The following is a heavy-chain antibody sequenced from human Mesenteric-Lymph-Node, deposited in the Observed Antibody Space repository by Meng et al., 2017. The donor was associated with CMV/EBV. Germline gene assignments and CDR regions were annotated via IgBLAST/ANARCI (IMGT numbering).Heavy chain of an antibody. Sequence: ASVKVSCKTSGYTFTSYDINWVRQATGQGLEWMGRMNPHSGNTGYAQKFQGRLTITRGTSRSTVYMELSSLRSEDTAVYYCARGVYYYDDSGQYSDFDYWGQGTLVTVSS. CDR1: GYTFTSYD. V-gene: IGHV1-8*01. CDR3: ARGVYYYDDSGQYSDFDY. D-gene: IGHD3-22*01. CDR2: MNPHSGNT. J-gene: IGHJ4*02.